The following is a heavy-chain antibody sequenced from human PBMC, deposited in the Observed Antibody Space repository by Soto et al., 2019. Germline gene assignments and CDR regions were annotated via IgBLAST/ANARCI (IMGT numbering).Heavy chain of an antibody. V-gene: IGHV3-30*18. CDR3: AKLSLAYCGGDCYSTSTYETFDI. CDR2: VLHDGSKQ. CDR1: GFTFSKYG. Sequence: QVQLVESGGGVVQPGRSLRLSCVVSGFTFSKYGMHWLRQAPGKGLEWVAVVLHDGSKQYYVDSVKGRFTISRDNSKNTLYLQMKSLRPNDTAVYYCAKLSLAYCGGDCYSTSTYETFDIWGQGTMVTVSS. J-gene: IGHJ3*02. D-gene: IGHD2-21*02.